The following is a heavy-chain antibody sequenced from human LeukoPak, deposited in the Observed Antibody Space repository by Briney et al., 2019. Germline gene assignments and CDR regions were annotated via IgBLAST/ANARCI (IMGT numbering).Heavy chain of an antibody. D-gene: IGHD2-8*01. CDR1: GFTLSIYG. J-gene: IGHJ3*02. CDR2: ISYDGSNK. V-gene: IGHV3-30*18. Sequence: PGGSLRLSCAASGFTLSIYGMHWVRQAPGKGLEWVAVISYDGSNKYYADSVKGRFTISRDNSKSTLYLHMNSLRPEDTALYYCAKDGRGYCTTAICHDAFDIWGQGTMVTVSS. CDR3: AKDGRGYCTTAICHDAFDI.